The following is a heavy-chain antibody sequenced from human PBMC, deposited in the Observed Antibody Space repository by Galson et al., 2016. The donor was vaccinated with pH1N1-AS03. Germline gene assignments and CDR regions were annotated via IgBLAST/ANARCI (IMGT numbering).Heavy chain of an antibody. J-gene: IGHJ6*02. CDR2: INPKSGVT. D-gene: IGHD2-2*01. Sequence: SVKVSCKASGHTFTGFSINWVRQAPGQGLELMGWINPKSGVTNYAQKFQAWVTMTRDTSSSTAYMELSGLKSDDTTVSYCARDPRGPCTSSTCPTAYYFGMDVWGQGTTVIVSS. CDR1: GHTFTGFS. CDR3: ARDPRGPCTSSTCPTAYYFGMDV. V-gene: IGHV1-2*04.